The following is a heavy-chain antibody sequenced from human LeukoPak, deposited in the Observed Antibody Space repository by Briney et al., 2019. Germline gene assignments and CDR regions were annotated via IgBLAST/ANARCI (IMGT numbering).Heavy chain of an antibody. Sequence: GGSLRLSCAASGFTFSSYWMSWVRQAPGKGLEWVANIKQDGSEKYYVDSVKGRFTISRDNAKNSLYLQMNSLRAEDTAVYYCARAPYYDFWSGYLGYYYYYYMDVWGKGTTVTVSS. CDR3: ARAPYYDFWSGYLGYYYYYYMDV. CDR1: GFTFSSYW. D-gene: IGHD3-3*01. V-gene: IGHV3-7*01. J-gene: IGHJ6*03. CDR2: IKQDGSEK.